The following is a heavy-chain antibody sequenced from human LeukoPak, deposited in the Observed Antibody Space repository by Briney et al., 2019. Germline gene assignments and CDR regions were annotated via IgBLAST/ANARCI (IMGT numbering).Heavy chain of an antibody. CDR3: SGGRMGMFDY. CDR2: ISYDGSNK. D-gene: IGHD2-8*02. J-gene: IGHJ4*02. CDR1: GFTFSSYG. Sequence: PGGSLRLSCAASGFTFSSYGMHWVRQAPGKGLEWVAVISYDGSNKYYADSVKGRFTISRDNPKNTLYLQMNSLRAEDTAVYYCSGGRMGMFDYWGQGTLVTVSS. V-gene: IGHV3-30*03.